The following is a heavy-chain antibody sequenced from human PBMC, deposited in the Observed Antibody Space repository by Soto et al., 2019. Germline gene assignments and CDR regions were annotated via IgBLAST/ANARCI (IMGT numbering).Heavy chain of an antibody. CDR2: IYYSGST. J-gene: IGHJ6*02. Sequence: QVQLQESGPGLVKPSETLSLTCTVSGGSISSYYWSWIRQPPGKGLEWIGYIYYSGSTNYNPSLKSRVTISVDTSKNQFSLKLSSVTAADTAVYYCARDSGFGDGEYYYGMDVWGQGTTVTVSS. CDR3: ARDSGFGDGEYYYGMDV. V-gene: IGHV4-59*01. D-gene: IGHD3-10*01. CDR1: GGSISSYY.